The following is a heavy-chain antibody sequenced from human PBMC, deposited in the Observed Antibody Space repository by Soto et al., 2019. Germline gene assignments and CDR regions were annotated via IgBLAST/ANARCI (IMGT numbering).Heavy chain of an antibody. V-gene: IGHV4-4*07. D-gene: IGHD1-26*01. Sequence: ETLSLTWAVSGGPIISYYWIWSRQPAGKGLEWIGRIYTSGSTNYNPSLKSRVTMSVDTSKNQFSLKLSSVTAADTAVYYCAREGSGSSPDYWGQGTLVTVSS. CDR2: IYTSGST. CDR1: GGPIISYY. CDR3: AREGSGSSPDY. J-gene: IGHJ4*02.